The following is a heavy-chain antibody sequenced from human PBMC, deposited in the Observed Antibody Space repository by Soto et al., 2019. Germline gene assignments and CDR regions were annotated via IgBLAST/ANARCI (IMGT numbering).Heavy chain of an antibody. D-gene: IGHD3-10*01. CDR3: ARTYYYGSGSGTNFDY. CDR2: ISSNGDST. Sequence: GGSLRLSCAASGFSFSSYAMHWVRQAPGKGLQYVSAISSNGDSTYYATSVKGRFTISRDNSKNTLFLQMGSLRAEDMGVYYCARTYYYGSGSGTNFDYWGQGTLVTVSS. CDR1: GFSFSSYA. V-gene: IGHV3-64*01. J-gene: IGHJ4*02.